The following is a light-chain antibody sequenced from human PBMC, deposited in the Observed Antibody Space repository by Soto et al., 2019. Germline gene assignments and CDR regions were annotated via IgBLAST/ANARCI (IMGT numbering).Light chain of an antibody. J-gene: IGKJ3*01. V-gene: IGKV1-5*03. CDR2: RAS. CDR3: QHYETYSGT. Sequence: DIQLTQSPSSLSSSVGDRVTITCRASQFIGTWLAWYQQKSGEAPKLLIYRASNLVSGVPARFSGSGSGTEFTLTISSLQPDDFSAYYCQHYETYSGTFGPGTKVDL. CDR1: QFIGTW.